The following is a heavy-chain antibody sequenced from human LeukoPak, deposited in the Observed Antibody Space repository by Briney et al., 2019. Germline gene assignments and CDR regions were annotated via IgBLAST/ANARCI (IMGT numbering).Heavy chain of an antibody. CDR3: AKALCTTVTTHAFDI. Sequence: GGSLRLSFAASGFTFSNYVMSWVRQAPGKGLEWVSTISGSGGSTYYADSVRGRFTISRDNSKNTLHLQMNSLRDEDTAIYNCAKALCTTVTTHAFDIWGQGTMVTVSS. D-gene: IGHD4-17*01. V-gene: IGHV3-23*01. CDR2: ISGSGGST. J-gene: IGHJ3*02. CDR1: GFTFSNYV.